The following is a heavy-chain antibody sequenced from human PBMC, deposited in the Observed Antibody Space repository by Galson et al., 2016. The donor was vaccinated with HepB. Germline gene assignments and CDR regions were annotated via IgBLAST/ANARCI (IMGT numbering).Heavy chain of an antibody. V-gene: IGHV6-1*01. Sequence: CAISGDSVSSNSASWNWIRQSPSRGLEWLGRTYFRSKWYNDYALSVKSRLTINPDTSRNQFSLQLNSVTPDDTSVYYCARAYRYGHRDFDHWGPGTLVTASS. D-gene: IGHD5-18*01. J-gene: IGHJ4*02. CDR1: GDSVSSNSAS. CDR3: ARAYRYGHRDFDH. CDR2: TYFRSKWYN.